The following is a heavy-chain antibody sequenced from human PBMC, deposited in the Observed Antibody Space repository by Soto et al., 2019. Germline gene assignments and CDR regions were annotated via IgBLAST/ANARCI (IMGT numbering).Heavy chain of an antibody. D-gene: IGHD3-16*01. CDR1: GFSFSNNG. V-gene: IGHV3-30*18. Sequence: GGSLRLSCAASGFSFSNNGMHWVRQAPGKGLEWVAIISYDGSKKYYADSVKGRFTISRDNSKNTLFLQMNSLRVEDTAVFYCAKDRVESGMGEIDYWGQGTLVTVSS. CDR3: AKDRVESGMGEIDY. J-gene: IGHJ4*02. CDR2: ISYDGSKK.